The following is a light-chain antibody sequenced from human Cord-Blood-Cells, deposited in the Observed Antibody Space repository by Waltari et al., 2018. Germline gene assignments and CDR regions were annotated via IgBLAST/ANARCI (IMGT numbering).Light chain of an antibody. CDR3: QQYYSTPWT. CDR2: WAC. CDR1: QSVLYSSYNKDY. Sequence: DIVMTQSPDSLAVTLGERATINCKSSQSVLYSSYNKDYLAWYQQQPGQPPKLLIYWACTRESGVPDRFSGSVSRTDFTLTISSLQAEDGAVYYCQQYYSTPWTFGQGTKVEIK. V-gene: IGKV4-1*01. J-gene: IGKJ1*01.